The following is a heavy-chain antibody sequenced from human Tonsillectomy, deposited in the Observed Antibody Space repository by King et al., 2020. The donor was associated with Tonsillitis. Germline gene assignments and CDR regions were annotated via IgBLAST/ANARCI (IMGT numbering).Heavy chain of an antibody. J-gene: IGHJ4*02. V-gene: IGHV4-59*08. CDR2: IYYSGST. CDR3: ARNTDFWSGYTIDY. CDR1: GGSISSYY. D-gene: IGHD3-3*01. Sequence: VQLQESGPGLVKPSETLSLTGTVSGGSISSYYWSWIRQPPGKGLEWIGYIYYSGSTNYNPSLKSRVTISVDTSKNQFSLKLSSVTAADTAVYYCARNTDFWSGYTIDYWGQGTLVTVSS.